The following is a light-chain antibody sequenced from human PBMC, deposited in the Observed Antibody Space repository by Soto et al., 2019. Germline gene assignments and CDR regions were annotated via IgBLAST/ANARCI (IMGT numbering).Light chain of an antibody. CDR1: NRDVGSYNL. Sequence: QSVLTQPASVSGSPGQSITIACTGTNRDVGSYNLVSWYQQRPGEAPKLIISEVRNRPSGISYRFTGSKSGNTATLTISRVEAGDEADYYCQVWHSGSDQYVFGAGTKLTVL. J-gene: IGLJ1*01. CDR2: EVR. V-gene: IGLV2-14*01. CDR3: QVWHSGSDQYV.